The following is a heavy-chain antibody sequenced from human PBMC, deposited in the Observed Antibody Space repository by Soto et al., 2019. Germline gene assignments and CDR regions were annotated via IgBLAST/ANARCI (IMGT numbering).Heavy chain of an antibody. CDR2: ISSSSSYI. CDR1: GFTFSSYS. D-gene: IGHD6-19*01. Sequence: GGSLRLSCAASGFTFSSYSMNWVRQAPGKGLEWVSSISSSSSYIYYADSVKGRFTISRDSAKNSLYLRMNSLRAEDTAVYYCARDRQWLPREDFDYWGQGTLVTVSS. V-gene: IGHV3-21*01. J-gene: IGHJ4*02. CDR3: ARDRQWLPREDFDY.